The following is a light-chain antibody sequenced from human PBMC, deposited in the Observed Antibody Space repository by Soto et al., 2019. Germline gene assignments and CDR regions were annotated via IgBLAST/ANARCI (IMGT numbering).Light chain of an antibody. V-gene: IGKV2D-29*01. CDR3: MESIQYPCT. CDR2: EVS. Sequence: DLLVTQAPLSLSVTPGQPASISCKSSQTLYHTDGKTYLHWYLQKPRQPPHLLIYEVSSRFSGVPDMXRGGWSGRNFTLESSRVDHEDVGVYYCMESIQYPCTFGQGTKLEI. CDR1: QTLYHTDGKTY. J-gene: IGKJ2*02.